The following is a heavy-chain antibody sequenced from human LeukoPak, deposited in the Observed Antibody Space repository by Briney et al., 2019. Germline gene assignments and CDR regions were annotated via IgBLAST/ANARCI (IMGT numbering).Heavy chain of an antibody. D-gene: IGHD6-19*01. CDR2: INPNSGGT. J-gene: IGHJ4*02. CDR1: GYTFTGYY. V-gene: IGHV1-2*02. Sequence: GASVKVSCKASGYTFTGYYMHWVRQAPGQGLEWMGWINPNSGGTNYAQKFQGRVTMTRDTSISTAYMELRSLRSDDTAVYYCARDRISGWFVYWGQGTLVTVSS. CDR3: ARDRISGWFVY.